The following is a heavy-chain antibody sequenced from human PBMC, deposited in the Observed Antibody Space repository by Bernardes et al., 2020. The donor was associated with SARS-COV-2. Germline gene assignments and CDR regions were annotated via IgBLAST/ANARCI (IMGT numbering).Heavy chain of an antibody. V-gene: IGHV3-66*02. Sequence: GGSLRLSCAASGFTVSDNYMSWVRQAPGKGLEWISLIYTVGSTYYSDSVKGRFTTSRDNSKNTLYLQMNNLRAEDTAVYYCARGLGTSGFSGESFYYFDHWGQGTLVTVSS. CDR3: ARGLGTSGFSGESFYYFDH. CDR1: GFTVSDNY. J-gene: IGHJ4*02. CDR2: IYTVGST. D-gene: IGHD3-16*02.